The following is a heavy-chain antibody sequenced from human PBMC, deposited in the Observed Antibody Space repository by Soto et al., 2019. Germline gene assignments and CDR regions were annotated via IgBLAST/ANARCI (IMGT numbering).Heavy chain of an antibody. V-gene: IGHV4-39*01. CDR3: ASTWVFGVVPGAFDI. D-gene: IGHD3-3*01. J-gene: IGHJ3*02. Sequence: SETLSLTCTVSGGSISSSSYYWGWIRQPPGKGLEWIGSIYYSGSTYYNPSLKIRVTISVDTSKNQFSLKLGSVTAADTAVYYCASTWVFGVVPGAFDIWGQGTMVTVSS. CDR1: GGSISSSSYY. CDR2: IYYSGST.